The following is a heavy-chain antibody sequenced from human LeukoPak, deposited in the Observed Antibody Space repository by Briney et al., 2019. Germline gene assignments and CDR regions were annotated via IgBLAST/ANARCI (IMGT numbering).Heavy chain of an antibody. D-gene: IGHD2-21*01. CDR2: IYHSGST. J-gene: IGHJ4*02. Sequence: PSETLSLTCTVSGGSISSGGYYWSWIRQPPGRGLEWIGYIYHSGSTYYNPSLKSRVTISVDRSKNQFSLKLSSVTAADTAVYYFHLIPIFKGYYFDYWGQGTLVTVSS. CDR1: GGSISSGGYY. CDR3: HLIPIFKGYYFDY. V-gene: IGHV4-30-2*01.